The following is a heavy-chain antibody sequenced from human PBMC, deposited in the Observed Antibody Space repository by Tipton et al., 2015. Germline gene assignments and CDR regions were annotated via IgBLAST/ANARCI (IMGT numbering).Heavy chain of an antibody. CDR1: GFTFISYA. J-gene: IGHJ6*02. CDR3: AREFSWSAVVPAGMDYYFYAMDV. CDR2: ISGSGDST. V-gene: IGHV3-23*01. D-gene: IGHD2-2*01. Sequence: SLRLSCVASGFTFISYAMTWVRQAPGKGLEWVSTISGSGDSTYYADSVKGRFTISRDNSKNTLYLQMNSLRAEDTAVYYCAREFSWSAVVPAGMDYYFYAMDVWGQGTTVTVSS.